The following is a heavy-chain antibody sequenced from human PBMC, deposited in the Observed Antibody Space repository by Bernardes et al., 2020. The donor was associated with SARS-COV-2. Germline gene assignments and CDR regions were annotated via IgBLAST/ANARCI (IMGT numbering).Heavy chain of an antibody. CDR3: ARQAKRNDYGGDFDY. J-gene: IGHJ4*02. CDR1: GYSFTSYW. CDR2: IYPGDSDT. V-gene: IGHV5-51*01. Sequence: GESLKISCKGSGYSFTSYWIGWVRQMPGKGLEWMGIIYPGDSDTRYSPSFQGQVTISADKSISTAFLQWSSLKASDTAMYYCARQAKRNDYGGDFDYWGQGTLVTVSS. D-gene: IGHD4-17*01.